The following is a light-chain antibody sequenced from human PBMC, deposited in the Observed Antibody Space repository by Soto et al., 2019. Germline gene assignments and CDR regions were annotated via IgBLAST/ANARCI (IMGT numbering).Light chain of an antibody. CDR3: QSYDSSLSSYV. CDR1: TSNIGAGYH. V-gene: IGLV1-40*01. Sequence: QSLLTQRPSVSGAPGQRISISCTGSTSNIGAGYHVHWYQQFPGTAPKLLMYDNTNRPSGVPDRFSGSKSGTSASLAITGLQAEDEADYYCQSYDSSLSSYVFGTGTKLTVL. J-gene: IGLJ1*01. CDR2: DNT.